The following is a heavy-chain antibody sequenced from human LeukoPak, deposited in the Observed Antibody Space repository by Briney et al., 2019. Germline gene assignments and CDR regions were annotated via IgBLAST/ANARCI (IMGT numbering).Heavy chain of an antibody. J-gene: IGHJ3*02. CDR1: GFTFSSYW. Sequence: GGSLRLSCAASGFTFSSYWMSWVRQATWKRLEWVANIKQDGSEKYYVDSVKGRFTISRDNAKNSLYLQMNSLRAEDTAVYYCARRGDWDAFDIWGQGTMVTVSS. CDR2: IKQDGSEK. V-gene: IGHV3-7*01. D-gene: IGHD2-21*02. CDR3: ARRGDWDAFDI.